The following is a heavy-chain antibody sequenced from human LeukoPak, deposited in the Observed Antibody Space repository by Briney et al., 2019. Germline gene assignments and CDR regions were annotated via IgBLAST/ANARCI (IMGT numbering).Heavy chain of an antibody. D-gene: IGHD6-19*01. Sequence: GGSLRLSCAASGFTFSSYAMEWVRQAPGKGLEWVSSITGSSDSIYYADSVKGRFTISRDNSKNTLYLQMNSLRAEDTAVYYCAKTMMGIAVAGPIDYWGQGTLVTVSS. CDR3: AKTMMGIAVAGPIDY. CDR1: GFTFSSYA. CDR2: ITGSSDSI. J-gene: IGHJ4*02. V-gene: IGHV3-23*01.